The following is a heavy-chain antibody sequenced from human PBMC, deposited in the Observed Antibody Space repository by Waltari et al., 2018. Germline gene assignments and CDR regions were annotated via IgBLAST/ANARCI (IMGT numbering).Heavy chain of an antibody. D-gene: IGHD5-12*01. CDR3: ARVGVATIYYYYGMDV. CDR2: IFPILVIA. J-gene: IGHJ6*02. V-gene: IGHV1-69*02. Sequence: QVQLVQSGAEVKKPGSSVKVSCKASGGNFRSYTISWVGQAPGQGPEWMGRIFPILVIANYAQKFQGRVTITADKSTSTAYMELSSLRSEDTAVYYCARVGVATIYYYYGMDVWGQGTTVTVSS. CDR1: GGNFRSYT.